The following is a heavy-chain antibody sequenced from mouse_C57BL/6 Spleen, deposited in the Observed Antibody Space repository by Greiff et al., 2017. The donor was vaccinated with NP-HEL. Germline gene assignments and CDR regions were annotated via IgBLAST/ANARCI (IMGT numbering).Heavy chain of an antibody. Sequence: EVMLVESGEGLVKPGGSLKLSCAASGFTFSSYAMSWVRQTPEKRLEWVAYISSGGDYIYYADTVKGRFTISRDNARNTLYLQMSSLKSEDTAMYYCTREGHYDYDSYFDYWGQGTTLTVSS. CDR3: TREGHYDYDSYFDY. D-gene: IGHD2-4*01. CDR1: GFTFSSYA. J-gene: IGHJ2*01. V-gene: IGHV5-9-1*02. CDR2: ISSGGDYI.